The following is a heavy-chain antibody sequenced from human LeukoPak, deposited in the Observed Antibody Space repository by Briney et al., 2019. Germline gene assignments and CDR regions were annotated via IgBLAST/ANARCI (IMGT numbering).Heavy chain of an antibody. D-gene: IGHD3-22*01. V-gene: IGHV3-9*01. J-gene: IGHJ4*02. CDR1: GFTFDDYA. Sequence: PGRSLRLSCAASGFTFDDYAMHWVRQAPGKGLEWVSGISWNSGSIGYADSVKGRFTISRDNAKNSLYLQMNSLRAEDTALYYCAKDRVYYDSSGIFDYWGQGTLVTVSS. CDR2: ISWNSGSI. CDR3: AKDRVYYDSSGIFDY.